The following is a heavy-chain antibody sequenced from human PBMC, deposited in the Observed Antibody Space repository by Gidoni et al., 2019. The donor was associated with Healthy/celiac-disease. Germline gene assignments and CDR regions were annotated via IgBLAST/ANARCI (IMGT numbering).Heavy chain of an antibody. CDR3: ARAGGTDYDFWSGYRGLRNWFDP. D-gene: IGHD3-3*01. CDR1: GGTFSSYA. Sequence: QVQLVQSGAEVKKPGSSVKVSCKASGGTFSSYAISWVRQAPGQGLEWMGGIIPIFGTANYAQKFQGRVTITADESTSTAYMELSSLRSEDTAVYYCARAGGTDYDFWSGYRGLRNWFDPWGQGTLVTVSS. CDR2: IIPIFGTA. J-gene: IGHJ5*02. V-gene: IGHV1-69*01.